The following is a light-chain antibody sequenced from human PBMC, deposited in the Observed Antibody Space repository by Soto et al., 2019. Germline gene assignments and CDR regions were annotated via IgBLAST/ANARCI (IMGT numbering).Light chain of an antibody. J-gene: IGLJ3*02. Sequence: QSVLTQPRSVSGSPGRSVTISCTGTSSDVGGYDYVSWYQQHPGKAPKLLIYDVNKRPSGVPDRFSGSKSGNTASLTVSGVQAEDEADYFCCSYAVKSTYTWVFGGGTKLTVL. V-gene: IGLV2-11*01. CDR2: DVN. CDR1: SSDVGGYDY. CDR3: CSYAVKSTYTWV.